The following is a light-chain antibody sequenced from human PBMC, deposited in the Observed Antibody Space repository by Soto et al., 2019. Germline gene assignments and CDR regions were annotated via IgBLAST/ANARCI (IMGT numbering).Light chain of an antibody. CDR2: DVS. Sequence: QSALTQPASVSASPGQSITISCTGTSSDVGYYNYVSWYQQHPGKAPKLMFYDVSNRPSGVSNRFSGSKSGNTASLTISGLQTEDEADYYCSSYTTSSTYVFGSGTKLTVL. CDR1: SSDVGYYNY. J-gene: IGLJ1*01. CDR3: SSYTTSSTYV. V-gene: IGLV2-14*03.